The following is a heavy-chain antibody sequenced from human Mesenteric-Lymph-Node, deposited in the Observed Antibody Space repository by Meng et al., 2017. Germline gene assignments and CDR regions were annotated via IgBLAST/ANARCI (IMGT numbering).Heavy chain of an antibody. CDR2: ISGTGGNT. CDR3: AKMEPGWYVKT. D-gene: IGHD6-19*01. J-gene: IGHJ5*02. CDR1: GFIFSDYA. Sequence: EVRLLESGGGLVHPGGSLRLSCAVSGFIFSDYAMSWVRQAPGKGLEWVAHISGTGGNTYYADSVKGRFTVSRDNPKNTLYLQMNSLRVDDTAVYYCAKMEPGWYVKTWGQGTLVTVSS. V-gene: IGHV3-23*01.